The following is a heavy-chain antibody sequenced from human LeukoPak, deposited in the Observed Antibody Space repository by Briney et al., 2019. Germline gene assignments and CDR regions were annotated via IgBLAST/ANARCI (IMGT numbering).Heavy chain of an antibody. CDR3: ARGRGGTVVRGYLDY. Sequence: ASGKVSCTASGYTFTNYDIMWVRQATGQGPEWMGWMNSNSRNTGYAQKFQGRVTMTRDTSINTAYMELHSLASEDMAVYYCARGRGGTVVRGYLDYWGQGTLVTVSS. D-gene: IGHD3-10*01. CDR1: GYTFTNYD. J-gene: IGHJ4*02. V-gene: IGHV1-8*01. CDR2: MNSNSRNT.